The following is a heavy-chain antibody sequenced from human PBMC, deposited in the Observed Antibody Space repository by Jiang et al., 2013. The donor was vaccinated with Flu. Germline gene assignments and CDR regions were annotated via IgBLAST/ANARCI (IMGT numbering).Heavy chain of an antibody. CDR2: IYYSGST. Sequence: TCTVSGGSISSYYWSWIRQPPGKGLEWIGYIYYSGSTNYNPSLKSRVTISVDTSKNQFSLKLSSVTAADTAVYYCARGTFDYCSSTSCYGYDFDYWGQGTLVTVSS. V-gene: IGHV4-59*01. D-gene: IGHD2-2*01. J-gene: IGHJ4*02. CDR3: ARGTFDYCSSTSCYGYDFDY. CDR1: GGSISSYY.